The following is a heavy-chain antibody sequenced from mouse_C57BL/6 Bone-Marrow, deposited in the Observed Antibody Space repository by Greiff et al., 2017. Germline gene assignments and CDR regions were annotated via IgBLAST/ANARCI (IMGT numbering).Heavy chain of an antibody. CDR1: GYAFTNYL. CDR3: SRCRLKLEGDY. CDR2: IYPGSGGT. D-gene: IGHD3-2*02. V-gene: IGHV1-54*01. Sequence: QVQLQQSGAELVRPGTSVKVSCKASGYAFTNYLIEWVKQRPGQGLEWIGVIYPGSGGTNYNEKFKGKATLTAYKSSSPAYMQLSSLTSDDAAVLFCSRCRLKLEGDYWGQGTAVTVSS. J-gene: IGHJ4*01.